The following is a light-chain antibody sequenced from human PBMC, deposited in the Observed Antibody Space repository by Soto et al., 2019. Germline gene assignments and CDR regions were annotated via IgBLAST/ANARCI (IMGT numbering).Light chain of an antibody. CDR3: SSYVGNDFFYV. CDR2: EVT. CDR1: SSDLGSYDL. Sequence: QSALTQPASVSGSPGQSITISCTGASSDLGSYDLVSWYQQHPGKAPKTIIYEVTKRPSGVSKRFSGSKSGNTASLTISGLQPEDEADYYCSSYVGNDFFYVFGTGTKVTVL. V-gene: IGLV2-23*02. J-gene: IGLJ1*01.